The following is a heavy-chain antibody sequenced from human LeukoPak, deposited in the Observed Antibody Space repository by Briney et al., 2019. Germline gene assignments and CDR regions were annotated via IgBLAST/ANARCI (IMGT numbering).Heavy chain of an antibody. CDR1: GGSISSFSYY. CDR3: ARGRDFWRSNWFDP. Sequence: SETLSLTCTVSGGSISSFSYYWGWIRQPPGKGLEWIGEINHSGSTNYNPSLKSRVTISVDTSKNQFSLKLSSVTAADTAVYYCARGRDFWRSNWFDPWGREPWSPSPQ. J-gene: IGHJ5*02. D-gene: IGHD3-3*01. V-gene: IGHV4-39*07. CDR2: INHSGST.